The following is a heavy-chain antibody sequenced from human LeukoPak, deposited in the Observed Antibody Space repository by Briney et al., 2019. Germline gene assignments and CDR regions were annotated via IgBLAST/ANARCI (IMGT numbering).Heavy chain of an antibody. J-gene: IGHJ4*02. V-gene: IGHV4-34*01. CDR2: INHSGST. Sequence: SETLSLTCAVYGGSFSGYYWSWIRQPPGKGLEWIGEINHSGSTNYNPSLKSRVTISVDTSKNQFSLKLSSVTAADTAVYYCARLRVYCSGGSCFPSFDYWGQGTLVTVSS. D-gene: IGHD2-15*01. CDR1: GGSFSGYY. CDR3: ARLRVYCSGGSCFPSFDY.